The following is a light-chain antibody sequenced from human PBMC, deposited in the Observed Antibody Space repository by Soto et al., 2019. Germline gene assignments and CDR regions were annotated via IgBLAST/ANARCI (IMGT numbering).Light chain of an antibody. CDR1: QTIATY. CDR2: TSS. J-gene: IGKJ4*01. Sequence: IEMTQSPSSLSASVGDRVTITCRASQTIATYLNWFQHKSGRAPKLLIYTSSSVNSGVSSRFRGSGSGTDFTLTINDVQPEDSATYYCRQSYSSLVTFGAGTKVDIK. V-gene: IGKV1-39*01. CDR3: RQSYSSLVT.